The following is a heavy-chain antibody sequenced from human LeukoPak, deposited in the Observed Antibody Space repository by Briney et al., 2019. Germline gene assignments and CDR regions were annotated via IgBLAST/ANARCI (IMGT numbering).Heavy chain of an antibody. CDR2: IWYDGSNK. CDR1: GFTFSSYG. V-gene: IGHV3-33*01. J-gene: IGHJ4*02. D-gene: IGHD3-22*01. Sequence: GGSLRLSCAASGFTFSSYGMHWVRQAPGKGLEWVAVIWYDGSNKYYADSVKGRFTISRDNSKNTLYLQMNSLRAEDTAVYYCAREYTRFDYYDSSGPFDYWGQGTLVTVSS. CDR3: AREYTRFDYYDSSGPFDY.